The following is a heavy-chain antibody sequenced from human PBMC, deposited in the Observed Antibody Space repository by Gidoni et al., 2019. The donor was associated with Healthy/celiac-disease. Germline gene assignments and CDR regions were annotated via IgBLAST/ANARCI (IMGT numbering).Heavy chain of an antibody. J-gene: IGHJ4*02. V-gene: IGHV4-39*07. D-gene: IGHD1-26*01. CDR3: ARDRELQLDY. CDR2: IYYSGWT. CDR1: GCSISSSSYY. Sequence: QLPLQESGPGLVKPSETLSLTCIVYGCSISSSSYYWGWIRQPPGKGREWIGSIYYSGWTYYNPSLKSGVTISVDTSKNQCALKLSAETAADTAVYCCARDRELQLDYWGQGTLVTVSS.